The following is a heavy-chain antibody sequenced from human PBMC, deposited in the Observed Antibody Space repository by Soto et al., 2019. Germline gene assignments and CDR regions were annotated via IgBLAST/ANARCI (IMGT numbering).Heavy chain of an antibody. CDR2: ISSSSSYM. D-gene: IGHD3-22*01. CDR1: GFTFSSYS. Sequence: GGSLRLSCAASGFTFSSYSMNWVRQAPGKGLEWVSSISSSSSYMYYADSVKGRFTISRDNAKNSLYLQMNSLRDVDTAVYYCARARSGSSDYPGGYWGQGTLVTVSS. J-gene: IGHJ4*02. CDR3: ARARSGSSDYPGGY. V-gene: IGHV3-21*01.